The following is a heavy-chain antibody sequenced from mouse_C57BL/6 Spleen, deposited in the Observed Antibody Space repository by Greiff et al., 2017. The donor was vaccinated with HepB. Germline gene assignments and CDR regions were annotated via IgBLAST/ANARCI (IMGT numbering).Heavy chain of an antibody. D-gene: IGHD2-1*01. J-gene: IGHJ4*01. CDR2: INPSSGYT. Sequence: VQVVESGAELARPGASVKMSCKASGYTFTSYTMHWVKQRPGQGLEWIGYINPSSGYTKYNQKFKDKATLTEDKSSSTAYMQLSSLTSEDSAVYYCARHYGNLYAMDYWGQGTSVTVSS. V-gene: IGHV1-4*01. CDR3: ARHYGNLYAMDY. CDR1: GYTFTSYT.